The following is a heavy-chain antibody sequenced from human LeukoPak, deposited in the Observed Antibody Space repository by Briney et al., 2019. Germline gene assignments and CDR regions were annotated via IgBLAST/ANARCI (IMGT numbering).Heavy chain of an antibody. CDR1: GFSLTTTGVG. D-gene: IGHD2-15*01. J-gene: IGHJ4*02. V-gene: IGHV2-5*02. CDR2: IYWDDDK. Sequence: KESGLTLVKPTQALTLTCTFSGFSLTTTGVGVGWIRQPPGKALEWLALIYWDDDKRYSQSLKSRLTISRDISRNHVVLTMTNMDPLDTATYYCAHSGGYCTHSTCYDHFDKWGQGTLVTVSS. CDR3: AHSGGYCTHSTCYDHFDK.